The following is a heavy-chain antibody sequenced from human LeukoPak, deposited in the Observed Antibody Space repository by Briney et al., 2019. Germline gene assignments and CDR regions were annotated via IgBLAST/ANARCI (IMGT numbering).Heavy chain of an antibody. V-gene: IGHV3-7*01. CDR2: IKQDGSEK. CDR1: GFTFNDYY. CDR3: AVNSNSGTYPT. D-gene: IGHD3-10*01. Sequence: PGGSLRLSCAASGFTFNDYYMSWIRQAPGKGLEWVANIKQDGSEKTYVDSVKGRFTISRDNAKNSLYMQMNSLRGEDTAVYYCAVNSNSGTYPTWGQGTLVTVSS. J-gene: IGHJ5*02.